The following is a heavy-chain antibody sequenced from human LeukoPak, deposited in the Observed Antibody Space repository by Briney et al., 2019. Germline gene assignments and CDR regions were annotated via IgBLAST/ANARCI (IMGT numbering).Heavy chain of an antibody. Sequence: SETLSLTCTVSGGSISSGSYYWSWIRQPAGKGLEWIGRISTSGSTNYNPSLKSRVTMSVDTSKNQFSLKVSSVTAADTAVYYCARVFDSGSQAYFYYMDVWGKGTTVTISS. J-gene: IGHJ6*03. CDR3: ARVFDSGSQAYFYYMDV. D-gene: IGHD3-10*01. CDR1: GGSISSGSYY. V-gene: IGHV4-61*02. CDR2: ISTSGST.